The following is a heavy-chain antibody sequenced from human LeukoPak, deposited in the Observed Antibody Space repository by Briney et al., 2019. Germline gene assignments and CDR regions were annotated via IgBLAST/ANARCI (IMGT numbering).Heavy chain of an antibody. D-gene: IGHD3-22*01. Sequence: GGSLRLSCAASGFTFSSYGMHWVRQAPGKGLEWVAVISYDGSNKYYADSVKGRFTISRDNSKNTLYLQMNSPRAEDTAVYYCAKWVQYDSSGHFDYWGQGTLVTVSS. CDR3: AKWVQYDSSGHFDY. CDR1: GFTFSSYG. J-gene: IGHJ4*02. V-gene: IGHV3-30*18. CDR2: ISYDGSNK.